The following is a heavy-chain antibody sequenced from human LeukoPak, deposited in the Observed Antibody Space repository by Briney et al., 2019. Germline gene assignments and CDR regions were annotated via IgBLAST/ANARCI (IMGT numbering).Heavy chain of an antibody. CDR1: GGSISSYY. CDR2: IYTSGST. J-gene: IGHJ6*03. V-gene: IGHV4-4*07. CDR3: ARDYGYRIEIAAAAYYYYYMDV. Sequence: SETLSLTCTVSGGSISSYYWSWIRQPAGKGLKWIGRIYTSGSTNYNPSLKSRVTMSVDTSKNQFSLKLSSVTAADTAVYYCARDYGYRIEIAAAAYYYYYMDVWAKGPRSPSP. D-gene: IGHD6-13*01.